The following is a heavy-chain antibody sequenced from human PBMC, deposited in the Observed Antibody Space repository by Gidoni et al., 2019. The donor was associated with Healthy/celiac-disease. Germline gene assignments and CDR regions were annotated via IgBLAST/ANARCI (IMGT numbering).Heavy chain of an antibody. D-gene: IGHD4-17*01. CDR1: GYSFTSDW. CDR2: IDPSDSYT. CDR3: ATSTVTTAYYYYYYMDV. Sequence: EVQLVQSGAEVKKPGESLRISCKGSGYSFTSDWISWVRQMPGKGLEWMGRIDPSDSYTNYSPSFQGHVTISADKSISTAYLQWSSLKASDTAMYYCATSTVTTAYYYYYYMDVWGKGTTVTVSS. J-gene: IGHJ6*03. V-gene: IGHV5-10-1*03.